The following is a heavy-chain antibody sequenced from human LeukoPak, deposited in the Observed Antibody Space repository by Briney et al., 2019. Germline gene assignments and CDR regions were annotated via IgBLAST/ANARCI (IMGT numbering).Heavy chain of an antibody. Sequence: SWIRQPPGKGLEWVAMIKADGSGDYYVDSVKGRFTISRDNAKNTLYLQMNSLRAEDTAVYYCARSGVAAVIDYWGQGTLVTVSS. CDR2: IKADGSGD. D-gene: IGHD6-13*01. CDR3: ARSGVAAVIDY. J-gene: IGHJ4*02. V-gene: IGHV3-7*01.